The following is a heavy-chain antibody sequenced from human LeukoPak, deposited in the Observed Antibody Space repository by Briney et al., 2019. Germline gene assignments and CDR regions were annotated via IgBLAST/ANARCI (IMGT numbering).Heavy chain of an antibody. J-gene: IGHJ3*02. Sequence: PSETLSLTCTVSGGSISSGDYYWSWIRQPPGKGLEWIGYIYHSGSTYYNPSLKSRVTISVDTSKNQFSLKLSSVTAADTAVYYCASQELEISAFDIWGQGTMVTVSS. CDR2: IYHSGST. V-gene: IGHV4-30-4*08. CDR3: ASQELEISAFDI. CDR1: GGSISSGDYY. D-gene: IGHD1-1*01.